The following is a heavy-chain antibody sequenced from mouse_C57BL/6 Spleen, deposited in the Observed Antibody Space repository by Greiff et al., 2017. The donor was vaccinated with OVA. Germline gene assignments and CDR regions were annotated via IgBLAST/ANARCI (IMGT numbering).Heavy chain of an antibody. CDR1: GYTFTSYW. D-gene: IGHD2-2*01. CDR3: ARRGMVTPCDY. J-gene: IGHJ2*01. CDR2: IDPSDSYT. V-gene: IGHV1-69*01. Sequence: QVQLQQPGAELVMPGASVKLSCKASGYTFTSYWMHWVKQRPGQGLEWIGEIDPSDSYTNYNQKFKGKSTLTVDKSSSTAYMQLSSLTSEDSAVYYCARRGMVTPCDYWGQGTTLTVSS.